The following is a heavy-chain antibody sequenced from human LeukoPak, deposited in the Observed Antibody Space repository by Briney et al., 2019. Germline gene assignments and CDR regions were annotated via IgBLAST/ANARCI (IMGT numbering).Heavy chain of an antibody. CDR2: FNPDSGGT. D-gene: IGHD3-22*01. CDR1: GYTFTGYY. Sequence: ASVKVSCKASGYTFTGYYMHWVRQAPGQGLEWMGWFNPDSGGTNYAQKFQGRVTMTRDTSISTAYMELSRLRSDDTAVYYCARANYYDSSGYYRLWGQGTLVTVSS. CDR3: ARANYYDSSGYYRL. V-gene: IGHV1-2*02. J-gene: IGHJ4*02.